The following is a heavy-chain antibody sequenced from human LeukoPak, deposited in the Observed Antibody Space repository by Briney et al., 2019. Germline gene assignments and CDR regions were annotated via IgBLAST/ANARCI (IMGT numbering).Heavy chain of an antibody. CDR3: ARDGGSGYDAYYFDY. Sequence: PGGSLRLSCAASGFTFSTYTMKWVRQAPGKGLEWVSSISSSTNYIYYADSVKGRFTISRDNAKNSLYLQMNSLRAEDTAVYYCARDGGSGYDAYYFDYWGQGTLVTVSS. D-gene: IGHD5-12*01. V-gene: IGHV3-21*01. CDR1: GFTFSTYT. J-gene: IGHJ4*02. CDR2: ISSSTNYI.